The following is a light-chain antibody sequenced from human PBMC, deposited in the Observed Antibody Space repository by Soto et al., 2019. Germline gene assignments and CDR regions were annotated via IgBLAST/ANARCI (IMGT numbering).Light chain of an antibody. Sequence: QSVLTQPPSVSGAPGQRVTISCTGSSSNIGAGYDVHWYQQLPGTAPKLLIYGNTNRPSGVPDRFSGSNFGTSASLTITGRQAEDEAHYYCQSYDSSLIFGGGTKLTVL. V-gene: IGLV1-40*01. J-gene: IGLJ2*01. CDR1: SSNIGAGYD. CDR3: QSYDSSLI. CDR2: GNT.